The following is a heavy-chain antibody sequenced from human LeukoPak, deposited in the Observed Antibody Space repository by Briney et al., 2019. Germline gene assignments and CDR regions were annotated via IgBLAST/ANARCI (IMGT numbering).Heavy chain of an antibody. Sequence: GGSLRLSCAASGFTFSSYSMNWVRQAPGKGLEWVSYISSSSSTIYYADSVKGRFTISRDNAKNSLYLQMNSLRAEDTAVYYCARGYDPGSFDIWGQGTMVTVSS. CDR2: ISSSSSTI. CDR3: ARGYDPGSFDI. CDR1: GFTFSSYS. V-gene: IGHV3-48*01. D-gene: IGHD1-26*01. J-gene: IGHJ3*02.